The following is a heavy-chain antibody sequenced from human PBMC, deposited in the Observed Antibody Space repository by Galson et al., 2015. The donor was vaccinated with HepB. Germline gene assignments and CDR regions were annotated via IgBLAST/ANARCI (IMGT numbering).Heavy chain of an antibody. Sequence: SVKVSCKAAGYTFSTYGITWVRQAPGQGLEWMGWINAYNGITIYAQNLQSRVTMTRDTSTSTAYMELRSLRSDDTAVYSCARSLGGVRAIDYWSQGTLVTVSS. V-gene: IGHV1-18*01. CDR3: ARSLGGVRAIDY. D-gene: IGHD3-10*01. J-gene: IGHJ4*02. CDR2: INAYNGIT. CDR1: GYTFSTYG.